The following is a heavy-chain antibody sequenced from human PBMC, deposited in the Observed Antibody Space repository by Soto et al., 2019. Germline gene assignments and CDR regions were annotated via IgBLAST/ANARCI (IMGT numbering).Heavy chain of an antibody. CDR3: ARGNYCPPYYYYYGMDV. D-gene: IGHD1-7*01. CDR2: ISAYNGNT. CDR1: GYTFTSYG. J-gene: IGHJ6*02. V-gene: IGHV1-18*01. Sequence: QVQLVQSGAEVKKPGASVKVSCKASGYTFTSYGISWVRQAPGQGLEWMGWISAYNGNTNYAQKLQGRVTMTTDTSTSTAYKEVRSLRSDDTAAYYCARGNYCPPYYYYYGMDVWGQGTTVTVSS.